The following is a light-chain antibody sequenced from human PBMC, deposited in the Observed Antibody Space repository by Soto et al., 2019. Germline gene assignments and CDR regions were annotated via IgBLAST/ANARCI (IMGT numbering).Light chain of an antibody. J-gene: IGKJ3*01. Sequence: DIQMTQSPSSLSASVGDRVTITCRASQGVGNYLAWYQQKPGKVPNVLIYGASTLQSEVPSRFSGSGFGTVFTLTITSLQPEDVATYYCLKYDSAPFTFGPGTKVDIK. CDR2: GAS. CDR3: LKYDSAPFT. CDR1: QGVGNY. V-gene: IGKV1-27*01.